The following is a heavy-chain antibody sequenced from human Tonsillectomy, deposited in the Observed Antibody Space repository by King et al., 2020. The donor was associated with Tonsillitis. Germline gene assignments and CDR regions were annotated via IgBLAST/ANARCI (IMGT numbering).Heavy chain of an antibody. V-gene: IGHV3-9*01. D-gene: IGHD2-15*01. CDR3: AKGGVVVVAASLDY. J-gene: IGHJ4*02. CDR2: NSGNSGSI. CDR1: GLTFDDYA. Sequence: VQLVASGGGLVQPGRCRRLSCADSGLTFDDYALRWGRQAPGKGLEWGLGNSGNSGSIGYAGSVKGQFTISRDNAKNSLYLQMNSLRAEDTALYYCAKGGVVVVAASLDYWGQGTLVTVSS.